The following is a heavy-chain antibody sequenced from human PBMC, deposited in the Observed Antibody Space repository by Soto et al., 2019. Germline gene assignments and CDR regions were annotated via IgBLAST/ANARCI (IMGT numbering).Heavy chain of an antibody. Sequence: QVQLVQSGAEVKKPGSSVKVSCKASGGTFSSYTISWVRQAPGQGLEWMGRIIPILGIANYAQKFQGRVTITADKSTSTAYMELSSQRSEYTSVYYCARELGELHHFDYWGQGTLVTVSS. V-gene: IGHV1-69*08. J-gene: IGHJ4*02. D-gene: IGHD3-10*01. CDR3: ARELGELHHFDY. CDR1: GGTFSSYT. CDR2: IIPILGIA.